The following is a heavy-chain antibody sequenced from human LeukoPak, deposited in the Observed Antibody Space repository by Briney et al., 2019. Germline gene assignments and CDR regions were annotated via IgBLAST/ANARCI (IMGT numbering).Heavy chain of an antibody. CDR1: GFTFSSYA. CDR3: ARGDGYNYNWYFDL. CDR2: ISYDGSNK. J-gene: IGHJ2*01. D-gene: IGHD5-24*01. Sequence: GGSLRLSCAASGFTFSSYAMHWVRQAPGKGLEWVAVISYDGSNKHYADSVKGRFTISRDNSKNTLYLQMNSLRAEDTAVYYCARGDGYNYNWYFDLWGRGTLVTVSS. V-gene: IGHV3-30-3*01.